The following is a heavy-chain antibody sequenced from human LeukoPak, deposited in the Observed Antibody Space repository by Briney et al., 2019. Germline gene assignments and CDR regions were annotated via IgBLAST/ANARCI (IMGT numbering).Heavy chain of an antibody. Sequence: SETLSLTCTVSGGSISSYYWSWIRQPPGKGLEWIGYIYYSGSTNYNPSLKSRVTISVDTSKNQFSLKLSPVTAADTAVYYCARDGGVSRYYYYMDVWGKGTTVTISS. J-gene: IGHJ6*03. D-gene: IGHD2-8*02. CDR1: GGSISSYY. CDR2: IYYSGST. CDR3: ARDGGVSRYYYYMDV. V-gene: IGHV4-59*01.